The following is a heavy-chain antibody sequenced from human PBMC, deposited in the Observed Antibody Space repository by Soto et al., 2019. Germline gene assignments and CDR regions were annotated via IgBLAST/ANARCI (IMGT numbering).Heavy chain of an antibody. J-gene: IGHJ6*02. Sequence: PSETLSLTCTVSGGPISSGDYYWTWIRQPPGKGLEWIGCIYYSGTTYYNPSLKSRLTISVDTSKNQFSLKLSSVTAADTAVYYCAREGAAPVFRPRDVWGQGTTVTVSS. CDR1: GGPISSGDYY. V-gene: IGHV4-30-4*01. CDR3: AREGAAPVFRPRDV. D-gene: IGHD2-15*01. CDR2: IYYSGTT.